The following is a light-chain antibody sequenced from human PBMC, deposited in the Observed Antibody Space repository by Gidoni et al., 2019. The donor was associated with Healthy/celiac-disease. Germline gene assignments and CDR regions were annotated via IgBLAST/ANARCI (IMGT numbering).Light chain of an antibody. V-gene: IGKV2-28*01. J-gene: IGKJ1*01. CDR3: MQALQTRT. Sequence: DIVMTQSPLSLPVTPGEPASISCRSSQSLLHSNGYNYLDWYLQKPGQSPQLLIYLGSNRASGVPDRFRGSGSGTDFTLKISRVEAEDVGVYYCMQALQTRTFGQXTKVEIK. CDR1: QSLLHSNGYNY. CDR2: LGS.